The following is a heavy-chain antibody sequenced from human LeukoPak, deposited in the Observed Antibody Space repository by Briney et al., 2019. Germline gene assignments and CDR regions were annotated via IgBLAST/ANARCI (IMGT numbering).Heavy chain of an antibody. CDR3: AKDGLSQVVIKTFDY. D-gene: IGHD3-22*01. CDR1: GFTFSSYA. CDR2: ISGSGGST. J-gene: IGHJ4*02. V-gene: IGHV3-23*01. Sequence: GGSLRLSCAASGFTFSSYAMSWVRQAPGKGLEWVSAISGSGGSTYYADSVKGRFTISRDNSRNTLYLQMNSLRAEDTAVYYCAKDGLSQVVIKTFDYWGQGTLVTVSS.